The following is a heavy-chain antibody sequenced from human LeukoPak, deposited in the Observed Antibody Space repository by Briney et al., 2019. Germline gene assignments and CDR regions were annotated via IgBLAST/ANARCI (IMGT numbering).Heavy chain of an antibody. CDR1: GFTFSSYG. CDR3: AKALSYGRTYYFDY. V-gene: IGHV3-30*18. D-gene: IGHD5-18*01. CDR2: ISYDGSNK. Sequence: GGSLRLSCAASGFTFSSYGMHWVRQAPGKGLEWVAVISYDGSNKYYADSVKGRFTISRDISKSTLYLQMNSLRAEDTAVYYCAKALSYGRTYYFDYWGQGTLVTVSS. J-gene: IGHJ4*02.